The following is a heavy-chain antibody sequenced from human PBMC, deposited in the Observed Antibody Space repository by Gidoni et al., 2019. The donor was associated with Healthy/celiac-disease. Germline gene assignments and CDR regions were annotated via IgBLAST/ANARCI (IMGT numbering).Heavy chain of an antibody. CDR3: ARQTGTNHFDY. V-gene: IGHV4-39*01. J-gene: IGHJ4*02. CDR2: IYYSGST. D-gene: IGHD1-1*01. Sequence: GKGLEWIGSIYYSGSTYYNPSLKSRVTISVDTSKNQFSLKLSSVTAADTAVYYCARQTGTNHFDYWGQGTLVTVSS.